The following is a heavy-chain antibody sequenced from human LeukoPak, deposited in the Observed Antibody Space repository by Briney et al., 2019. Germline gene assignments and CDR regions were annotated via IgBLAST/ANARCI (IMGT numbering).Heavy chain of an antibody. D-gene: IGHD6-13*01. V-gene: IGHV4-59*01. J-gene: IGHJ5*02. CDR2: ICYSGST. CDR1: GGSIRSYY. CDR3: ARVIPGIAAAGTSWFDP. Sequence: SETLSLTCSVSGGSIRSYYGSWGRQPPGKGLGWIGSICYSGSTNYNPSLKSRVTISVDTSKNQFSLKLSSVTAADTAVYYCARVIPGIAAAGTSWFDPWGQGTLVTVSS.